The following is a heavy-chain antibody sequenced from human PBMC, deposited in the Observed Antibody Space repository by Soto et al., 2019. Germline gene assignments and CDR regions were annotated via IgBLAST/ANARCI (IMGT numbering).Heavy chain of an antibody. CDR3: ARAGPHYDYVWGSYRYFWFDP. Sequence: ASVKVSCKASGGTFSSYAISWVRQAPGQGLEWMGGIIPIFGTANYAQKFQGRVTITADESTSTAYMELSSLRSEDTAVYYCARAGPHYDYVWGSYRYFWFDPWGQGTLVTVSS. V-gene: IGHV1-69*13. D-gene: IGHD3-16*02. CDR2: IIPIFGTA. CDR1: GGTFSSYA. J-gene: IGHJ5*02.